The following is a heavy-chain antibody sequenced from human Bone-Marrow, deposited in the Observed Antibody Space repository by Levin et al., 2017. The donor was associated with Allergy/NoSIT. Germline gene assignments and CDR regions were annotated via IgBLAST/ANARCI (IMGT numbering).Heavy chain of an antibody. Sequence: SQTLSLTCTVSGGSMRSYYWSWIRQPPGKGLEWIGYMYYGGNTNSNPSLKSRVTISIDTSKTQFSLNLTSVTAADTAVYYCASWPLSIAAAIRYWGQGILVTVSS. CDR2: MYYGGNT. CDR3: ASWPLSIAAAIRY. D-gene: IGHD6-13*01. CDR1: GGSMRSYY. J-gene: IGHJ4*02. V-gene: IGHV4-59*01.